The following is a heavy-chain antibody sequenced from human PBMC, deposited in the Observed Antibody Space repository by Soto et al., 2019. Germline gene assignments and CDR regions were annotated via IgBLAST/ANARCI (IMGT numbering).Heavy chain of an antibody. CDR3: AKGKDNWDFFDY. CDR1: GFTFSNYG. V-gene: IGHV3-30*18. D-gene: IGHD1-20*01. Sequence: GGSLRLSCAASGFTFSNYGIHWVRQAPGKGLEWVGFISYDGSIKTYADSVRGRFTISRDNSKNTLYLQMNSLSGEDTAVYVCAKGKDNWDFFDYWGQETLVTVSS. CDR2: ISYDGSIK. J-gene: IGHJ4*02.